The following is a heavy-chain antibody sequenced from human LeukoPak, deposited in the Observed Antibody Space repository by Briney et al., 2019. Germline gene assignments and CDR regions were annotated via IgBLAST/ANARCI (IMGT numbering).Heavy chain of an antibody. D-gene: IGHD2-2*01. J-gene: IGHJ4*02. V-gene: IGHV3-48*03. CDR3: AREKVPAAIISAPDY. CDR2: ISGSGGST. Sequence: PGGSLRLSCAASGFTFSSYEMNWVRQAPGKGLEWVSAISGSGGSTYYADSVKGRFTISRDNAKNSLYLQMNSLRAEDTAVYYCAREKVPAAIISAPDYWGQGTLVTVSS. CDR1: GFTFSSYE.